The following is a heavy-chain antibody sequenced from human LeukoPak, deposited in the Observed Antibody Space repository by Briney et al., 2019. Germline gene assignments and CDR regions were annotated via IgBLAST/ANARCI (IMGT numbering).Heavy chain of an antibody. CDR2: TYYRSKWSD. D-gene: IGHD6-13*01. CDR1: GDSVSSNSAT. V-gene: IGHV6-1*01. CDR3: ARGRTAAGQYFFDS. J-gene: IGHJ4*02. Sequence: SQTLSLTCAISGDSVSSNSATWNWIRQSPSRGLEWLGRTYYRSKWSDDYAVSVKSRIAINPDTSKNQFSLQLNSLTPEDTAVYYCARGRTAAGQYFFDSWGQGTLVTVS.